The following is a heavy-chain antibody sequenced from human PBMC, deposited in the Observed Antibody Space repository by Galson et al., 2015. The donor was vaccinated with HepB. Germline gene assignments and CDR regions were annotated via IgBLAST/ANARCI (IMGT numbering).Heavy chain of an antibody. J-gene: IGHJ4*02. Sequence: SLRLSCAASGFTFSSYAMHWVRQAPGKGLEYVSAISSNGGSTYYADSVKGRFTISRDNSKNTLYLQMSSLRAEDTAVYYCVKGSITIFGVVPVGYWGQGTLVTVSS. CDR1: GFTFSSYA. CDR3: VKGSITIFGVVPVGY. V-gene: IGHV3-64D*06. CDR2: ISSNGGST. D-gene: IGHD3-3*01.